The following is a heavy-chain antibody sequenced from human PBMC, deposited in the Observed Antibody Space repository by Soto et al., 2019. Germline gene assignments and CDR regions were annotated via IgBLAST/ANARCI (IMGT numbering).Heavy chain of an antibody. J-gene: IGHJ6*02. Sequence: QVQLVQSGAEVKKPGASVKVSCKASGYTFTSYGISWVRQAPGQGLEWMGWISAYNGNTNYAQKLQGRVTMTTDTSTSTAYMELRSLGSDDRAVYYCARLYCISTSCYLGMDVWGQGTTVTVSS. V-gene: IGHV1-18*01. CDR2: ISAYNGNT. CDR3: ARLYCISTSCYLGMDV. CDR1: GYTFTSYG. D-gene: IGHD2-2*01.